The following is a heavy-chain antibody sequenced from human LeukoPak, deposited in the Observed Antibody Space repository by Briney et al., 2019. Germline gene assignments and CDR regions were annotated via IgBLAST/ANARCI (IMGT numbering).Heavy chain of an antibody. Sequence: GGSLRLSCTASGXTFTNHAMSWVRQAPGKGLEWVSAISGSGTNTYYADSVRGRFTISKDNSKNTLYLQMSSLRAEDTAVYYCAKSDCSVITCYVLDYWGQGTLVTVSS. CDR1: GXTFTNHA. V-gene: IGHV3-23*01. D-gene: IGHD2-2*01. CDR2: ISGSGTNT. J-gene: IGHJ4*02. CDR3: AKSDCSVITCYVLDY.